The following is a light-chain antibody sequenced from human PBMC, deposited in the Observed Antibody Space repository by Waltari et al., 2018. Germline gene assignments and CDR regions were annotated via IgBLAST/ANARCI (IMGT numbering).Light chain of an antibody. V-gene: IGKV3-20*01. J-gene: IGKJ1*01. Sequence: EVVLTQSPGTLSLSPGERATLFCRASQSVSRYLAWYQQRPGQAPRLLIYAASTRATGVPDSFSGSGFGTDFRLTISRLEPEDFAVYYCQNHERLPATFGQGTKVEIK. CDR3: QNHERLPAT. CDR2: AAS. CDR1: QSVSRY.